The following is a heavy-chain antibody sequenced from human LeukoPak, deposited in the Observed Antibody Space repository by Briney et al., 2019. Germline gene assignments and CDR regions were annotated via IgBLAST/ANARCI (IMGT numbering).Heavy chain of an antibody. J-gene: IGHJ4*02. CDR2: ISHSGSTT. V-gene: IGHV3-23*01. D-gene: IGHD3-9*01. CDR1: GFTFRSYA. CDR3: AKGPRYNILTGYYKSHFFDY. Sequence: GGSLRLSCAASGFTFRSYAMSWVRQAPGKGLEWVSAISHSGSTTYYADSVKGRFTISRDNSKNTLYLQMNSLRAEDTAVYYCAKGPRYNILTGYYKSHFFDYWGQGTLVTVSS.